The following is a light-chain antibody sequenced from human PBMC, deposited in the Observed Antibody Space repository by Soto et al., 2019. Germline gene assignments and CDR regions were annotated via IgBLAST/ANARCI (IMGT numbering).Light chain of an antibody. J-gene: IGLJ1*01. CDR1: SSDVGGYNF. CDR3: SSYTSSSTNV. Sequence: QSVLTQPASVSGSPGQSITISCTGTSSDVGGYNFVSWYQQDPGKAPKLMIFEVTNRPSGVSNRFSGSKSGNTASLTISGLQAEDDADYYCSSYTSSSTNVFGTGTKLTVL. CDR2: EVT. V-gene: IGLV2-14*01.